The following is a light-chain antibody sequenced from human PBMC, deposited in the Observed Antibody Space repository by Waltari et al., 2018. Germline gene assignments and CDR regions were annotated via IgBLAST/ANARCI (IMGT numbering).Light chain of an antibody. Sequence: EIVMTQSPATLSVPPGERATLSCRASQSVSSNLAWYQQKPGQAPRLLIYGASTTATGIPARFSGSGSGTEFTLTISSMQSEDFAVYYCQQYNNWPPPYTFGQGTKLEIK. J-gene: IGKJ2*01. V-gene: IGKV3-15*01. CDR2: GAS. CDR3: QQYNNWPPPYT. CDR1: QSVSSN.